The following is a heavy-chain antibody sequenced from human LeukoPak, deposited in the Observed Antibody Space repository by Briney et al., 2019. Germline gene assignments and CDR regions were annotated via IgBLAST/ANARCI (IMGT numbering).Heavy chain of an antibody. J-gene: IGHJ5*02. Sequence: ASVKVSCKASGGTFSSYAISWVRQAPGQGLEWMGRIIPIFGTANYAQKFQGRVTITTDESTSTAYMELSSLRSEDTAVYYCARDRSVVVVAATHGRFDPWGQGTLVAVSS. CDR3: ARDRSVVVVAATHGRFDP. D-gene: IGHD2-15*01. V-gene: IGHV1-69*05. CDR1: GGTFSSYA. CDR2: IIPIFGTA.